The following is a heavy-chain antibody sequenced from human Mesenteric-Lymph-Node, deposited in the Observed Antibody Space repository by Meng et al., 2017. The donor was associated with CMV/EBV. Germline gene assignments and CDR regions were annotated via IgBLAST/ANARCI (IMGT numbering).Heavy chain of an antibody. CDR3: GREGGDAFDY. Sequence: CAISGDSVSSISTAWNWLRQSPSRGLEWLGRTYYRSKWYNDYAVSVKSRISIKTDTSKNQFSLQLNSVTPEDTAVYYCGREGGDAFDYWGQGTLVTVSS. V-gene: IGHV6-1*01. J-gene: IGHJ4*02. CDR1: GDSVSSISTA. CDR2: TYYRSKWYN. D-gene: IGHD1-26*01.